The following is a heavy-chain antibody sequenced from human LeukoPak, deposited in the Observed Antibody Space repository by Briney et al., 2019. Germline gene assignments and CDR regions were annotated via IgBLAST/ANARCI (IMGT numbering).Heavy chain of an antibody. CDR3: AKDFGYGSGWPGGAEY. J-gene: IGHJ4*02. CDR2: FDPENGET. D-gene: IGHD6-25*01. Sequence: GASVKVSCKISVYTLNELSMHWVRQAPGKGLEWMGGFDPENGETIYAQKFQGRVTMTEDTSTDTAYMELNRLRSDDTAVYYCAKDFGYGSGWPGGAEYWGQGTLVTFSS. V-gene: IGHV1-24*01. CDR1: VYTLNELS.